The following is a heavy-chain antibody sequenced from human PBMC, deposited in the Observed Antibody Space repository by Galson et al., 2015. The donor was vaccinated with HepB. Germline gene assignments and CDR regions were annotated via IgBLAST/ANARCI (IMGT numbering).Heavy chain of an antibody. V-gene: IGHV3-30-3*01. CDR3: ARGGTTEKLDS. D-gene: IGHD1-1*01. Sequence: SLRLSCAASGFTLSRYVMYWVRQAPGKGLEWVALTSNDGASRYYADSVKGRFTTSRDNPKNTLYLQMHSLRPADTAVYLCARGGTTEKLDSWGQGTLVTVSS. CDR2: TSNDGASR. CDR1: GFTLSRYV. J-gene: IGHJ4*02.